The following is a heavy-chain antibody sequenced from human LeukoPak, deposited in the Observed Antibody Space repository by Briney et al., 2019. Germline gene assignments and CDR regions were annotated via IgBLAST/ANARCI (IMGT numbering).Heavy chain of an antibody. V-gene: IGHV3-21*04. D-gene: IGHD3-22*01. Sequence: GGSLRLSCAASGFTFSSYTMHWIRQAPGKGLEWVSSISGSNSYIFYADSVKGRFTVSRDNAKDSLYLQMNSLRAEDTAVYYCAKGPDYYDSSGYYSHDAFDIWGQGTMVTVSS. J-gene: IGHJ3*02. CDR3: AKGPDYYDSSGYYSHDAFDI. CDR2: ISGSNSYI. CDR1: GFTFSSYT.